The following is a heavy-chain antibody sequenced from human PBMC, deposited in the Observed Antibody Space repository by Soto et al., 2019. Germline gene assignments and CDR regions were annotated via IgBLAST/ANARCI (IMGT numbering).Heavy chain of an antibody. D-gene: IGHD3-22*01. CDR3: ARQHYYDSSGYYTWN. CDR2: VHYSGST. Sequence: PSETLSLTCSVAGGSIISNIDYWGWIRQPPGKGLEWIATVHYSGSTYYTPSLKSRVTISADTSNNQFSLRLNSVTAADTAVYYCARQHYYDSSGYYTWNWGQGTLVTVSS. V-gene: IGHV4-39*01. CDR1: GGSIISNIDY. J-gene: IGHJ4*02.